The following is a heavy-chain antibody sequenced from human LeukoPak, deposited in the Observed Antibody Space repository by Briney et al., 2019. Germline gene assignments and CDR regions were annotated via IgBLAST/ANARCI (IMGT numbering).Heavy chain of an antibody. CDR2: ITSNGGST. Sequence: PGGSLTLSCPASGFTLRSYTVPGLRQAPGKGLEYVSGITSNGGSTYYADSVKGRFTISRDNSKNTLYLQMSSLRAEDTAVYYCVNDYYGADCHCWGRGTLVTVSS. CDR1: GFTLRSYT. V-gene: IGHV3-64D*06. CDR3: VNDYYGADCHC. J-gene: IGHJ4*02. D-gene: IGHD2-21*01.